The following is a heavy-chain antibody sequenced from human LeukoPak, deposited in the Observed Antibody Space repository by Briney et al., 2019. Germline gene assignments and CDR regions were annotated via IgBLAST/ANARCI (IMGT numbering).Heavy chain of an antibody. CDR2: ISGSGGST. Sequence: GGSLRLSCAASGFTFSSYAMSWVRQAPGKGLEWASAISGSGGSTYYAASVKGRFTISRDNSKNTLYLQMNSLRAEDTAVYYCAKEKYSSGWYEFDYWGQGTLVTVSS. V-gene: IGHV3-23*01. CDR1: GFTFSSYA. CDR3: AKEKYSSGWYEFDY. D-gene: IGHD6-19*01. J-gene: IGHJ4*02.